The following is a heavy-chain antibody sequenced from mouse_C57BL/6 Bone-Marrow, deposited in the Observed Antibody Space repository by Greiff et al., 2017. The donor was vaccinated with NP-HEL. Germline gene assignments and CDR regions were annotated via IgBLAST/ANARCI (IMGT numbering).Heavy chain of an antibody. J-gene: IGHJ2*01. CDR1: GYSFTGYY. CDR2: INPSTGGT. Sequence: EVQGVESGPELVKPGASVKISCKASGYSFTGYYMNWVKQSPEKSLEWIGEINPSTGGTTYNQKFKAKATLTVDKSSSTAYMQLKSLTSEDSAVYYCARAYYFDYWGQGTTLTVSS. V-gene: IGHV1-42*01. CDR3: ARAYYFDY.